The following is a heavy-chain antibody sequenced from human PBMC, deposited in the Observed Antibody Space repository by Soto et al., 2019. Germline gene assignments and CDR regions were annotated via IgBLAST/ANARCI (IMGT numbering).Heavy chain of an antibody. CDR2: ISYDGSNK. Sequence: VQLVESGGGVVQPGRSLRLSCAASGFTFSSYAMHWVRQAPGKGLEWVAVISYDGSNKYYADSVKGRFTISRDNSKNTLYLQMNSLRAEDTAVYYCARVGYCSSTSCYTEPPLYYGMDVWGQGTTVTVSS. D-gene: IGHD2-2*02. J-gene: IGHJ6*02. V-gene: IGHV3-30-3*01. CDR1: GFTFSSYA. CDR3: ARVGYCSSTSCYTEPPLYYGMDV.